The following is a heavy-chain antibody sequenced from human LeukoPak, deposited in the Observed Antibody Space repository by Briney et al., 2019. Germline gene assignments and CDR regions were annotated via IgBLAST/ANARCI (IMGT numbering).Heavy chain of an antibody. J-gene: IGHJ4*02. CDR1: GFTFSSYA. V-gene: IGHV3-23*01. Sequence: GGSLRLSCAASGFTFSSYAMSWVRQAPGKGLEWVSAISGSGGSTYYADSVKGRFTISRDNSKNTLYLQMNSLRAKDTAVYYCAKDRNLGYCTNGVCFDFDYWGQGTLVTVSS. D-gene: IGHD2-8*01. CDR2: ISGSGGST. CDR3: AKDRNLGYCTNGVCFDFDY.